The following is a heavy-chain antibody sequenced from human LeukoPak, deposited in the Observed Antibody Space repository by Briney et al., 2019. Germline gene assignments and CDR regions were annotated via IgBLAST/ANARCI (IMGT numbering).Heavy chain of an antibody. V-gene: IGHV1-18*01. CDR1: GYTFTSYG. D-gene: IGHD1-26*01. CDR2: ISAYNGNT. CDR3: ARDITVGATTKAVVYYYYGMDV. J-gene: IGHJ6*02. Sequence: GASVKVSCKASGYTFTSYGISWVRQAPGQGLEWMGWISAYNGNTNYAQKLQGRVTMTTDTSTSTAYMELRSLRSDDTAVYYCARDITVGATTKAVVYYYYGMDVWGQGTTVTVSS.